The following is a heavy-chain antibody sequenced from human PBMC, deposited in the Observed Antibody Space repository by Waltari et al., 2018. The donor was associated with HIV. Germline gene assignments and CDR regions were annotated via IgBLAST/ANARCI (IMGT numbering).Heavy chain of an antibody. J-gene: IGHJ6*02. CDR3: ARDTRPDYYYYYGMDV. CDR2: IYTSGST. D-gene: IGHD2-15*01. V-gene: IGHV4-61*02. CDR1: GGSISSGSYY. Sequence: QVQLQESGPGLVKPSQTLSLTCTVSGGSISSGSYYWSWLRPPAGKGLEWIGRIYTSGSTNYTPSLKSRVTISVDTSKNQFSLKLSSVTAADTAVYYCARDTRPDYYYYYGMDVWGQGTTVTVSS.